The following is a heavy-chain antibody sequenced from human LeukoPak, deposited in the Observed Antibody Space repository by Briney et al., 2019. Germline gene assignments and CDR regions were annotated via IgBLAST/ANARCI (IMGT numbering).Heavy chain of an antibody. D-gene: IGHD3-9*01. Sequence: ASVKVSCKASGYTFTSYGISWVRQAPGQGLEWMGWISAYNGNTNYAQKLQGRVTMTTDTSTSTAYMELRSLRSDDTAVYYCARISVNNIRYFDWLLNDYWGQGTLVTVSS. J-gene: IGHJ4*02. CDR3: ARISVNNIRYFDWLLNDY. V-gene: IGHV1-18*01. CDR1: GYTFTSYG. CDR2: ISAYNGNT.